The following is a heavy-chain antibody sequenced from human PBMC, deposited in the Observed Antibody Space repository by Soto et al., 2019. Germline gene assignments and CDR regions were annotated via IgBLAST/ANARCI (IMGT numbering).Heavy chain of an antibody. CDR3: AKARAVGGLIASFDY. V-gene: IGHV3-74*01. J-gene: IGHJ4*02. D-gene: IGHD3-16*02. CDR1: GFTFSSYW. Sequence: PGGSLRLSCAASGFTFSSYWMHWVRQAPGKGLVWVSRINSDGSSTSYADSVKGRFTISRDNAKNSLYLQMNSLRAEDTAVYYCAKARAVGGLIASFDYWGQGTLVTVSS. CDR2: INSDGSST.